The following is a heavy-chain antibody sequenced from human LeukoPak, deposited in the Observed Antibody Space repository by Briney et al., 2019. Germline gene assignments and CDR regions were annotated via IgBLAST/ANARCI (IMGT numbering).Heavy chain of an antibody. D-gene: IGHD3-22*01. Sequence: SQTLSLTHALYGGFFSVDCSSCIRQPPGKGLEWIGEINHSGSTNYNPPRKSRATISVDTAKYQFSLKLSSVTAADTAVYYCARSGYYDSSGYPHYFDYWGQGTLVTVSS. CDR2: INHSGST. CDR3: ARSGYYDSSGYPHYFDY. CDR1: GGFFSVDC. J-gene: IGHJ4*02. V-gene: IGHV4-34*01.